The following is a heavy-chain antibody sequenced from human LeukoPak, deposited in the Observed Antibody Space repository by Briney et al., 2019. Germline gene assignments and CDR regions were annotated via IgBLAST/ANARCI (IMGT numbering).Heavy chain of an antibody. J-gene: IGHJ4*02. D-gene: IGHD5-18*01. CDR2: IYYSGGT. V-gene: IGHV4-59*01. CDR3: ARHRGYSYDLDY. CDR1: GGSISTYY. Sequence: KPSETLSLTCTVSGGSISTYYWTWIRQPPGKGLEWIGYIYYSGGTNYNPSPKSRVTMSVAASKNQFSLKLSSVTAADKAVYYCARHRGYSYDLDYWGKGTLVTVSS.